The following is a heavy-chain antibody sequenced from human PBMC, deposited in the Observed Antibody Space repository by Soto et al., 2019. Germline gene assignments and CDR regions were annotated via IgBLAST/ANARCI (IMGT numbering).Heavy chain of an antibody. J-gene: IGHJ6*02. CDR1: GGSISSYY. V-gene: IGHV4-59*01. CDR3: ARDGGYCSGGSCYLAYGMDV. Sequence: SETLSLTSTVSGGSISSYYWSWIRQPPGKGLEWIGYIYYSGSTNYNPSLKSRVTISVDTSKNQFSLKLSSVTAADTAVYYCARDGGYCSGGSCYLAYGMDVWGQGTTVTVSS. D-gene: IGHD2-15*01. CDR2: IYYSGST.